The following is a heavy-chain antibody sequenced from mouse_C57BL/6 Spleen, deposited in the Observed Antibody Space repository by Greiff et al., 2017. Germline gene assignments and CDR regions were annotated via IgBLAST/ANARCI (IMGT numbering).Heavy chain of an antibody. J-gene: IGHJ1*03. D-gene: IGHD2-13*01. CDR2: INPNTGGT. CDR3: ERMTTGGADWYFDV. Sequence: VQLQQSGPELVKPGASVKIPCTASGYTFTDYNMDWVKQSPGKSLEWIGDINPNTGGTIYTQKFKGPATLPVDTSYSTAYMELRILTSEDTAVKYSERMTTGGADWYFDVWGTGTTVTVSS. CDR1: GYTFTDYN. V-gene: IGHV1-18*01.